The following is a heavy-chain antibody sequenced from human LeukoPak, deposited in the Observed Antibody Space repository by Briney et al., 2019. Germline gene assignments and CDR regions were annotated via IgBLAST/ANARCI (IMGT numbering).Heavy chain of an antibody. CDR3: AGRYCTNGVCYYGFDP. V-gene: IGHV3-23*01. CDR2: ISGSGGST. CDR1: GFTFSSYA. D-gene: IGHD2-8*01. J-gene: IGHJ5*02. Sequence: GGSLRLSCASSGFTFSSYAMSGGRQAPGKGLEWVSAISGSGGSTYYADSVKGRFTISRDHSKNTLYLQMNSLRAEDTAVYYCAGRYCTNGVCYYGFDPWGQGTLVTVSS.